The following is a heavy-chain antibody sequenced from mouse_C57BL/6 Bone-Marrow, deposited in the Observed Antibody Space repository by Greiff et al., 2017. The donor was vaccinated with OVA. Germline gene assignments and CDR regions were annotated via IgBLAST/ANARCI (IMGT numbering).Heavy chain of an antibody. CDR1: GFTFSDYY. CDR3: ARAHDGYYAMDY. Sequence: DVKLVESEGGLVQPGSSMKLSCTASGFTFSDYYMAWVRQVPEKGLEWVANINYDGSSTYYLDSLKSRFIISRDNAKNILYLQMSSLKSEDTATYYCARAHDGYYAMDYWGQGTSVTVSS. CDR2: INYDGSST. D-gene: IGHD2-3*01. V-gene: IGHV5-16*01. J-gene: IGHJ4*01.